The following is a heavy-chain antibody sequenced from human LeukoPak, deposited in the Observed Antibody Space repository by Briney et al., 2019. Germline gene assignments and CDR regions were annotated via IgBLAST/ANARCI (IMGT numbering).Heavy chain of an antibody. J-gene: IGHJ4*02. CDR2: INPNSGGT. V-gene: IGHV1-2*02. D-gene: IGHD3-22*01. Sequence: ASVKVSCTASGYTFTGYYMHWVRQAPGQGLEWMGWINPNSGGTNYAQKFQGRVTMTRGTSISTAYMELSRLRSDDTAVYYCARDLSRYYYDSSGLLWGQGTLVTVSS. CDR1: GYTFTGYY. CDR3: ARDLSRYYYDSSGLL.